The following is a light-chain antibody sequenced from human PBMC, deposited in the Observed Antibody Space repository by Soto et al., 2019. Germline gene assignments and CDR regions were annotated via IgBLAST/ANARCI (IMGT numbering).Light chain of an antibody. CDR2: DAS. J-gene: IGKJ5*01. V-gene: IGKV1-5*01. Sequence: DLQLTQTPSTVSAAVGNEVTITCRASQTISRWLPCYQQKPGRAPTLLIYDASTLESGVPSRFSGSGSETEFTLPISRLQPDDFATYFCHSRAFGQGTRLEI. CDR1: QTISRW. CDR3: HSRA.